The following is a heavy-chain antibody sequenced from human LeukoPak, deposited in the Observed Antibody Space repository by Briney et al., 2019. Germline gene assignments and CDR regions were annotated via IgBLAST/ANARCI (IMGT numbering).Heavy chain of an antibody. CDR3: TSGNYLDH. V-gene: IGHV3-7*01. J-gene: IGHJ4*02. Sequence: GGSLRLSCAASGFTFDDYAMHWVRQAPGKGLEWVAFMNQDGSEKYCVDSVKGRFTISRDNAKNSLYLQMNSLRAEDTAVYYCTSGNYLDHWGQGTLVTVSS. CDR1: GFTFDDYA. D-gene: IGHD1-1*01. CDR2: MNQDGSEK.